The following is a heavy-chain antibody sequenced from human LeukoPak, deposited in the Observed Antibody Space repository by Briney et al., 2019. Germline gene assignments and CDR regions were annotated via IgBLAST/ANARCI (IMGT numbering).Heavy chain of an antibody. D-gene: IGHD3-22*01. Sequence: GGSLRLSCVASGFTFRKYVMPWVRPAPGRGVEWVSLIYASGADTYYSHSVKGRFTVSRDNSQNTRFLHMSSRRAEETAVYFCARRPRDTSGYYLGTFHDWGQGTTVTVSS. J-gene: IGHJ3*01. CDR3: ARRPRDTSGYYLGTFHD. CDR2: IYASGADT. CDR1: GFTFRKYV. V-gene: IGHV3-23*01.